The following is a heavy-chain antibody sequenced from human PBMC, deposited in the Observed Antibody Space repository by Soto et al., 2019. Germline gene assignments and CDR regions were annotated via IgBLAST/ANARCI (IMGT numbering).Heavy chain of an antibody. J-gene: IGHJ5*02. CDR2: IKSGGTT. CDR3: AWSGTNWLDP. D-gene: IGHD3-3*01. V-gene: IGHV3-15*01. CDR1: GFTFSNAW. Sequence: EVQLVESGGGLVKPGGSLRLSCTASGFTFSNAWMSWVRQAPGKGLEWVGRIKSGGTTDYAAPVKGRFTISREDSKNTLYLQMNSLKTEDTAVYHCAWSGTNWLDPWGQGTLVTVSS.